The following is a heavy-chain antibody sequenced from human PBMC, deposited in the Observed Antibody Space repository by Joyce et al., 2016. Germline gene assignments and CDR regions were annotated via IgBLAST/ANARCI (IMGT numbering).Heavy chain of an antibody. V-gene: IGHV3-33*01. Sequence: QIHLVESGGAVVQPGRSLRLSCAASGFTFSDYGLHWVRQVPGKGLEWVVIIDYDGQNIYYADAVKGRFTISRDNSKNTLYLQMNSLRAEDTAMYYCARDSAYYDSSAHLDYWGQGALVTVSS. J-gene: IGHJ4*02. CDR3: ARDSAYYDSSAHLDY. CDR1: GFTFSDYG. CDR2: IDYDGQNI. D-gene: IGHD3-22*01.